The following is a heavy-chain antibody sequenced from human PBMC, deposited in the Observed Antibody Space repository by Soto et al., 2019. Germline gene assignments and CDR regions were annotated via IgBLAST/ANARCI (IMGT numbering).Heavy chain of an antibody. D-gene: IGHD6-13*01. CDR2: IIPILGIA. CDR1: GGTFSSYT. Sequence: ASVKVSCKASGGTFSSYTISWVRQAPGQGLEWMGRIIPILGIANYAQKFQGRVTITADKSTSTAYMELSSLRSEDTAVYYCARGGSSSWKLTHWFDPWGQGTLVTVSS. J-gene: IGHJ5*02. V-gene: IGHV1-69*02. CDR3: ARGGSSSWKLTHWFDP.